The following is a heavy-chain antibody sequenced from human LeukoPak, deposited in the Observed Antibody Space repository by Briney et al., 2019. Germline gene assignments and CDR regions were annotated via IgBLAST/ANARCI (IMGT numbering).Heavy chain of an antibody. D-gene: IGHD3-10*01. CDR1: GFTFSSSA. J-gene: IGHJ4*02. Sequence: GGSLRLSCAASGFTFSSSAMNWVRQAPGKGLGWVSTISGSGDRTYYADSVKGRFTISRDNSKNTLFLQMNSLRAEDTAVYYCAKGYYGSGSYGCDYWGQGTLVTVSS. V-gene: IGHV3-23*01. CDR3: AKGYYGSGSYGCDY. CDR2: ISGSGDRT.